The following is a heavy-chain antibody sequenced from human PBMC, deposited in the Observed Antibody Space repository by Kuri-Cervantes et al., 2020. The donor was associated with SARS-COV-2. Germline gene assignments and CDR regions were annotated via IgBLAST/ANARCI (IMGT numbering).Heavy chain of an antibody. V-gene: IGHV1-69*04. J-gene: IGHJ2*01. CDR1: GGTFSSYA. CDR2: IIPILGTA. CDR3: ARAIHRFLTGDFWYFDL. D-gene: IGHD7-27*01. Sequence: SVKVSCKASGGTFSSYAISWVRQAPGQGLEWMGRIIPILGTANYAQKFQGRVTITADKSTSTAYMELSSLRSEDTAVYHCARAIHRFLTGDFWYFDLWGRGTLVTVSS.